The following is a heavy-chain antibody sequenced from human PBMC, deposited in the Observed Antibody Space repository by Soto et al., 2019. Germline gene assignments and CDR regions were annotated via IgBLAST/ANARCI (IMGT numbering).Heavy chain of an antibody. CDR1: GFTFSGHT. D-gene: IGHD3-10*01. V-gene: IGHV3-21*01. CDR3: ARCMGFDGSGYAFFDS. Sequence: EVQLVESGGGLVKPGGSLRLSCAASGFTFSGHTMNWVRQAPGKGLEWVSSVSRSSSYIYYADSVKGRFTVSRDNAEKSLYLQMNSLRAEDTAIYYCARCMGFDGSGYAFFDSWGQGTLVTVSS. CDR2: VSRSSSYI. J-gene: IGHJ4*02.